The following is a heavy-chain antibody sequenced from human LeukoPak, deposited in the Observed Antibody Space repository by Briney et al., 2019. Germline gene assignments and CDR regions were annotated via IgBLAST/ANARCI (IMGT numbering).Heavy chain of an antibody. CDR1: GFTFSSYA. CDR2: ISGSGGST. J-gene: IGHJ6*03. Sequence: GGSLRLSCAASGFTFSSYAMSWVRQAPGKGLEWVSAISGSGGSTYYADSVKGRFTISRDNSKNTLYLQMNSLRAEDTAVYYCAKLGGPLPLYYMDVWGKGTTVTVSS. D-gene: IGHD3-16*01. CDR3: AKLGGPLPLYYMDV. V-gene: IGHV3-23*01.